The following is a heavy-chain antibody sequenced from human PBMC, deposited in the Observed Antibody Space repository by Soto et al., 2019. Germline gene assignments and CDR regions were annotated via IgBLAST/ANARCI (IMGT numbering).Heavy chain of an antibody. CDR2: ISPMFGAA. CDR1: GGTFNTYA. V-gene: IGHV1-69*19. Sequence: QVQLVQSGAEMKKPGSSVKVSCQSSGGTFNTYAMNWVRQAPGQGPEWMGDISPMFGAANYAPKFQGRVTTTADLSPGTSYMQLTSLTSEETALYFCAREVQVHTPAFVYWGQGTLVTVSS. CDR3: AREVQVHTPAFVY. D-gene: IGHD3-10*01. J-gene: IGHJ4*02.